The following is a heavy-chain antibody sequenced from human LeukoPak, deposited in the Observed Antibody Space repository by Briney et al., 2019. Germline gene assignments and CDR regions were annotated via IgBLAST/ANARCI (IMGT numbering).Heavy chain of an antibody. CDR3: AKAASYFDWLFDY. CDR2: ISYNGSNK. D-gene: IGHD3-9*01. Sequence: GRSLRLSCAASGFTFSSYGMHWVRQAPGKGLEWVAVISYNGSNKYYADSVKGRFTISRDNSKSTLYLQMNSLRAEDTAVYYCAKAASYFDWLFDYWGQGTLVTVSS. V-gene: IGHV3-30*18. CDR1: GFTFSSYG. J-gene: IGHJ4*02.